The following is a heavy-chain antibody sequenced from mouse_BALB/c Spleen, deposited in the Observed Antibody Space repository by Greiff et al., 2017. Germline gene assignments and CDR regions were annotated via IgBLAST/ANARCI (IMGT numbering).Heavy chain of an antibody. J-gene: IGHJ2*01. Sequence: DVHLVESGGGLVKPGGSLKLSCAASGFTFSSYAMSWVRQTPEKRLEWVASISSGGSTYYPDSVKGRFTISRDNARNILYLQMSSLRSEDTAMYYCARGLGVRRVDYWGQGTTLTVSS. CDR2: ISSGGST. CDR3: ARGLGVRRVDY. CDR1: GFTFSSYA. D-gene: IGHD2-14*01. V-gene: IGHV5-6-5*01.